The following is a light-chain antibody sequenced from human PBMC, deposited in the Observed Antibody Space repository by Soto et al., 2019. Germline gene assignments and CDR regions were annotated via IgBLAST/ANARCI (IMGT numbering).Light chain of an antibody. J-gene: IGKJ1*01. CDR2: DAS. Sequence: DIQMTQSPSTLSASVGDRVTITCRASQSIRSWLAWYQQKPGKAPELLIYDASSLESGVPSRFSGSGSGTEFTLTISSLQPDDFATFYCQQYNYYPWTFGQGTKVDIK. V-gene: IGKV1-5*01. CDR1: QSIRSW. CDR3: QQYNYYPWT.